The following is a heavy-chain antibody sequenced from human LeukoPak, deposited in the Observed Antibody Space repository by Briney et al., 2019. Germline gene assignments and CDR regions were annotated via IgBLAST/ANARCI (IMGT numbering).Heavy chain of an antibody. Sequence: PGGSLRLSCAASGFTFNNYAMHWVRQAPGKGLEWVALISFDGSNKYYADSVKGRFTISRDNSKNTLYLQMHSLRAEDTAVYYCATCPSSGALYHYYYMDVWGKGTTVTVSS. CDR1: GFTFNNYA. CDR2: ISFDGSNK. CDR3: ATCPSSGALYHYYYMDV. D-gene: IGHD3-22*01. V-gene: IGHV3-30*04. J-gene: IGHJ6*03.